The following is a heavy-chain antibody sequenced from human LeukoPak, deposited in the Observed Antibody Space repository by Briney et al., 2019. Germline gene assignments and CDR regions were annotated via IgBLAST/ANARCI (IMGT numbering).Heavy chain of an antibody. CDR3: TTELDVRPNHY. V-gene: IGHV3-15*01. D-gene: IGHD1-14*01. Sequence: GGSLRLSCAASGFTFSDYYMSWIRQAPGKGLEWVGRIKRKSDGGTTDYAAPVKGRFTISRDDSKNTLYLQMNSLKSEDTAVYYCTTELDVRPNHYWGQGTLVTVSS. CDR2: IKRKSDGGTT. J-gene: IGHJ4*02. CDR1: GFTFSDYY.